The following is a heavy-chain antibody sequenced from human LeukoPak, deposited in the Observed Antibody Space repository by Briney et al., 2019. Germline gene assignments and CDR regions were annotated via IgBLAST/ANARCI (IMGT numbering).Heavy chain of an antibody. Sequence: PSETLSLTCTVSGGSISSSSYYWGWIRQPPGKGLEWIGSIYYSGSTYYNPSLKSRVTISVDTSKNQFSLKLSSVTAADTAVYYCARLTSEAVAGTWYFDYWGQGTLVTVSS. CDR3: ARLTSEAVAGTWYFDY. J-gene: IGHJ4*02. CDR2: IYYSGST. V-gene: IGHV4-39*07. CDR1: GGSISSSSYY. D-gene: IGHD6-19*01.